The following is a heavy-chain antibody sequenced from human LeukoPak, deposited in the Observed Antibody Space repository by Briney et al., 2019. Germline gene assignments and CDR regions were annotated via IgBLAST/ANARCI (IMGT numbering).Heavy chain of an antibody. D-gene: IGHD5-12*01. Sequence: GRSLTLSCAASGLTFSSYSMHWVRLAPGKGLEWVALISSEGRNKNYAGTEKGRFTISRDNSKNALYLQVNSLRVEDPAVYYCARDPSHGEYSEYVGYFCDYWGQGTLVTVSS. CDR2: ISSEGRNK. J-gene: IGHJ4*02. CDR1: GLTFSSYS. V-gene: IGHV3-30*04. CDR3: ARDPSHGEYSEYVGYFCDY.